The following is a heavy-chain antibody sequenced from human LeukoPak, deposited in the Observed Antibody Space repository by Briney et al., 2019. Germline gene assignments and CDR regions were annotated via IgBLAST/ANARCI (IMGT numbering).Heavy chain of an antibody. CDR2: FGTRSTSV. V-gene: IGHV3-21*01. D-gene: IGHD3-22*01. Sequence: GGSLRLSCTASGFTFSGYSMNWICQAPGKGLEWVSSFGTRSTSVYHAGSVKGRFAISRDNAKNSLYLQMNSLRAEDTALYYCAREVSEGFDFWGRGTLVTVSS. J-gene: IGHJ4*02. CDR1: GFTFSGYS. CDR3: AREVSEGFDF.